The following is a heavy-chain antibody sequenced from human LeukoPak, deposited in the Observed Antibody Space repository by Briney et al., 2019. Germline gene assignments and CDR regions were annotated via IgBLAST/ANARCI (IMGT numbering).Heavy chain of an antibody. D-gene: IGHD1-7*01. Sequence: ASVKVSCKASGYTFTSYAMHWVRQAPGQRLEWMGWINAGNGNTRYSQKLQGRVTITRDTSVNTVYMELSSLRSGDTAVYYCARDDWNYKFTIHSYYYGMDVWGQGTTVTVSS. CDR3: ARDDWNYKFTIHSYYYGMDV. V-gene: IGHV1-3*01. CDR1: GYTFTSYA. J-gene: IGHJ6*02. CDR2: INAGNGNT.